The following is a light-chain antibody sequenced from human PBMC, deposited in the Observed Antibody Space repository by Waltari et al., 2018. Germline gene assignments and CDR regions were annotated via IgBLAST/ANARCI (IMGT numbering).Light chain of an antibody. V-gene: IGLV4-69*01. CDR3: QTGGHGTWV. J-gene: IGLJ3*02. Sequence: QLVLTQSPSASASLGASVKLTCTLSSGHSRNVIAWLQQHPAKGPRYLMRVNSDGSHSRGDEIPDRFSGSSSGAERYLTISSLQSEDEADYYCQTGGHGTWVFGGGTKLTVL. CDR1: SGHSRNV. CDR2: VNSDGSH.